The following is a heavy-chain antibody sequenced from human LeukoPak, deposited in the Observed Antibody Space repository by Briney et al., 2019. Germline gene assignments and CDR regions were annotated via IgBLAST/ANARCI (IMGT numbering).Heavy chain of an antibody. CDR1: GFTVSSNY. J-gene: IGHJ4*02. CDR2: IYSGGST. Sequence: GGSLTLTCAASGFTVSSNYMRWVRQAPGKGLEWVSVIYSGGSTYYADSVKGRFTISRDNSKNTLYLQMNSLRAEDTAVYYCARDADYYDSSGYNLAGAGFDYWGQGTLVTVSS. D-gene: IGHD3-22*01. CDR3: ARDADYYDSSGYNLAGAGFDY. V-gene: IGHV3-53*01.